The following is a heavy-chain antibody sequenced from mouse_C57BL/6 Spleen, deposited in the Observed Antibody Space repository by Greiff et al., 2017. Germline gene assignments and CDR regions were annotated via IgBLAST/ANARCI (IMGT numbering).Heavy chain of an antibody. CDR1: GFNIKNTY. V-gene: IGHV14-3*01. Sequence: VQLQQSVAELVRPGASVKLSCTASGFNIKNTYMHWVKQRPEQGLEWIGRIDPANGNTKYAPKFPGKATITADTSSNTAYLQLSSLTSEDTAIDYGARWGITTVVGYFDDWGQGTTLTVSS. CDR2: IDPANGNT. D-gene: IGHD1-1*01. J-gene: IGHJ2*01. CDR3: ARWGITTVVGYFDD.